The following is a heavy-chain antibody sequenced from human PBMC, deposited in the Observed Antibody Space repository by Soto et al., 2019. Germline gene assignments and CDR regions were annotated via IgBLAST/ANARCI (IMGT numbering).Heavy chain of an antibody. CDR1: GGSISSSSYY. J-gene: IGHJ4*02. V-gene: IGHV4-39*01. D-gene: IGHD6-6*01. Sequence: QLQLQESGPGLVKPSETLSLTCTVSGGSISSSSYYWGWIRQPPGKGLEWIGSVYYSGSTYYNPSLKSRVTISVDTSKNQFSLKLSSVTAADTAVYYCARLNIAARPGDYWGQGTLVTVSS. CDR2: VYYSGST. CDR3: ARLNIAARPGDY.